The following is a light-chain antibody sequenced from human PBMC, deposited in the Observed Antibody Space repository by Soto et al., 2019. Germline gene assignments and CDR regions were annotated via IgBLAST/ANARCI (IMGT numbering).Light chain of an antibody. V-gene: IGLV2-11*01. J-gene: IGLJ1*01. CDR3: CSYAGSYTYV. CDR1: NSDVGTFYF. Sequence: QSVLTQPRSVSGSPGQSVTIPCTGTNSDVGTFYFVSWYQQYPDKGPKLIIYDVTERPSGVPDRFSGSKSGNTASLTISGLQADDEADYYCCSYAGSYTYVFGSGTKVTVL. CDR2: DVT.